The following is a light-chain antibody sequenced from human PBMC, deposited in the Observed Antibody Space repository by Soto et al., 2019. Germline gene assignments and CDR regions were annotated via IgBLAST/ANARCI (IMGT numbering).Light chain of an antibody. Sequence: DIVMTQSPDSLAVSLGERATINCKSSQSVLYSSNNKNYLAWYQQKPGQPPKLLIYWASTRESGVPDRFSGSGSGTDFTLTISSLQAEYVAVDYCQQYYSTPYTCGRGTKLVIK. CDR2: WAS. CDR3: QQYYSTPYT. CDR1: QSVLYSSNNKNY. V-gene: IGKV4-1*01. J-gene: IGKJ2*01.